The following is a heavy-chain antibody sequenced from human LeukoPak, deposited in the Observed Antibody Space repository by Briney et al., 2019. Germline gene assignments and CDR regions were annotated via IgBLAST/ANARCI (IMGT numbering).Heavy chain of an antibody. J-gene: IGHJ5*02. CDR1: GGSISSGSSY. Sequence: PSETLSLTCTVSGGSISSGSSYWGWIRQPPGKGLEWIGSIYYSGTTFYNPPLNSRLPMSVDTAKNQFSLRLTSLTAADTAVYYCARPAGRTSWTLWGNWFDPWGQGTLVTVSS. D-gene: IGHD2-2*01. V-gene: IGHV4-39*01. CDR3: ARPAGRTSWTLWGNWFDP. CDR2: IYYSGTT.